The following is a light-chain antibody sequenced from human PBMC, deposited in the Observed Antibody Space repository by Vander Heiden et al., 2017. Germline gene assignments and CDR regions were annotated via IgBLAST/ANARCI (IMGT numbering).Light chain of an antibody. Sequence: QSALTQPRSVSGSPGQSVTVSCTGTSSDVGAYNSVSWYQHHPGKAPKLTIYDVRKRPSGVPDRFSGSKSDNTASLAISGLQAEDEADYFCCSYAGSYTYVFGTGTKVTVL. CDR3: CSYAGSYTYV. V-gene: IGLV2-11*01. CDR1: SSDVGAYNS. J-gene: IGLJ1*01. CDR2: DVR.